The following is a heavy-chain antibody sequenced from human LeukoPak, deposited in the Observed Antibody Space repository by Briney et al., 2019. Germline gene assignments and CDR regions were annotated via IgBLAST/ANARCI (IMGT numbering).Heavy chain of an antibody. V-gene: IGHV3-53*01. J-gene: IGHJ4*02. CDR2: IYSAGDT. Sequence: GGSLRLPCAVSGFSISSNYISWVRQAPGKGLEWLSVIYSAGDTYYADSVKGRFTISKDNSNNMVYLQVSSLRGEDTALYYCASYYCTSGTCYFDYWGQGTLVTVSS. CDR3: ASYYCTSGTCYFDY. CDR1: GFSISSNY. D-gene: IGHD2-8*01.